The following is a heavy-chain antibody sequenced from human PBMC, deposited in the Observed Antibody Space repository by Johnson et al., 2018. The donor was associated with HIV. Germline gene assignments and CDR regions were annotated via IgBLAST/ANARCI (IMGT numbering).Heavy chain of an antibody. D-gene: IGHD2-21*01. V-gene: IGHV3-30*04. CDR2: ISYDGSNK. CDR3: AKDSSFSDYYSDAFDI. J-gene: IGHJ3*02. CDR1: GFTFSSYA. Sequence: QVQLVESGGGVVQPGRSLRLSCAASGFTFSSYAMHWVRQAPGKGLEWVAVISYDGSNKYYADSVKGRFTISRDNSKNTLYLQMNSLRAEDTAVYYCAKDSSFSDYYSDAFDIWGQGTMVTVSS.